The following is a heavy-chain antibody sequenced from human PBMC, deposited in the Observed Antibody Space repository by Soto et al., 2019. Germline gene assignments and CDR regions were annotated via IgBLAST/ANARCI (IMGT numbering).Heavy chain of an antibody. CDR2: LYYTGST. D-gene: IGHD4-17*01. J-gene: IGHJ4*02. CDR3: ARVGATVTSQALGFDH. Sequence: ETLSLTCTVSGGSISSDYWSWVRQPPGKGLEWIGYLYYTGSTNYNASLKSQVTMSLDTSKNQFSLMLTSVTAADTAVYYCARVGATVTSQALGFDHWGQGILVTVSS. V-gene: IGHV4-59*01. CDR1: GGSISSDY.